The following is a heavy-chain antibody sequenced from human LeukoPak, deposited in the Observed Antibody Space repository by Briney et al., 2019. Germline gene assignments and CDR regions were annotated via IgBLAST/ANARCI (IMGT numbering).Heavy chain of an antibody. Sequence: GGSLRLSCTASGFTFSTCGMTWVRQAPGKGLEWVSSISGNDDGTYYADSVKGRFTISRDNSKNTLYLQMNSLRAEDTAVYYCAREYNWNYDFDYWGQGTLVTVSS. J-gene: IGHJ4*02. CDR2: ISGNDDGT. CDR3: AREYNWNYDFDY. D-gene: IGHD1-7*01. CDR1: GFTFSTCG. V-gene: IGHV3-23*01.